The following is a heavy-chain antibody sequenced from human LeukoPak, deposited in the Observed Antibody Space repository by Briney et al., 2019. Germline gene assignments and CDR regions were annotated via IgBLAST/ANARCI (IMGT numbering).Heavy chain of an antibody. D-gene: IGHD4-17*01. CDR3: ARAYGDYLGDYFDY. Sequence: GGSLRLSCAASGFTVGSNYMSWVRQAPGKGLEWVSVIYSGGSTYYADSVKGRFTISRDNSKNTLYLQMNSLRAEDTAVYYCARAYGDYLGDYFDYWGQGTLVTVSS. J-gene: IGHJ4*02. CDR2: IYSGGST. V-gene: IGHV3-53*01. CDR1: GFTVGSNY.